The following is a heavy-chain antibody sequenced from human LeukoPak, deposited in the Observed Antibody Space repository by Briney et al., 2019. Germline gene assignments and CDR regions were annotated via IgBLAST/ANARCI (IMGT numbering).Heavy chain of an antibody. D-gene: IGHD2-15*01. CDR2: ISTSGST. Sequence: LEWIGRISTSGSTNYNPSLKSRVTMSLDTSKNQFSLKLNSLTAADTAVYYCARGAALAIDYWGQGALVTVSS. CDR3: ARGAALAIDY. V-gene: IGHV4-4*07. J-gene: IGHJ4*02.